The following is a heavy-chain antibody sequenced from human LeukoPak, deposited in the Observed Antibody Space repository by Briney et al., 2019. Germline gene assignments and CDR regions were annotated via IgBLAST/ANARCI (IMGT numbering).Heavy chain of an antibody. D-gene: IGHD4-17*01. J-gene: IGHJ4*02. CDR1: GFTFSSYG. CDR2: IWYDGSNK. V-gene: IGHV3-33*01. CDR3: ARDDGPFDY. Sequence: GRSLRLSCAASGFTFSSYGMHWVRQAPGKGLEWVAVIWYDGSNKYYADSVKGRFTISRDNFKNTLYLQMNSLRAEDTAVYYCARDDGPFDYWGQGTLVTVSS.